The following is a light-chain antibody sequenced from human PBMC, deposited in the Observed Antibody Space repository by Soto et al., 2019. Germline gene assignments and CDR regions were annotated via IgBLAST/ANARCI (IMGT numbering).Light chain of an antibody. CDR2: DAS. V-gene: IGKV1-33*01. CDR3: QQYDNLLL. Sequence: DIQMTQSPSSLSASVGDRVTITCQASQDITNSLNRYQQKPGKAPKFLIYDASNLETGVPSRVSGSGSGTNFTFTIGRLQPEYIATYYCQQYDNLLLFGQGTRLEIK. J-gene: IGKJ5*01. CDR1: QDITNS.